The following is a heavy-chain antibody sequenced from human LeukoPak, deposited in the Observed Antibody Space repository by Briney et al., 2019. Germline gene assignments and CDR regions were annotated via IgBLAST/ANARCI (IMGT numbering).Heavy chain of an antibody. CDR3: AKAISSAFYYYGMDV. D-gene: IGHD6-19*01. Sequence: PGGSLRLSCAASGFTFNNYAINWVRQAPGKGLEWVSSISGSGDTTYYAGSVKGRFTISRDNFKNTLYLQMNYLRAADTAIYYCAKAISSAFYYYGMDVWGQGTTVSVSS. CDR1: GFTFNNYA. J-gene: IGHJ6*02. CDR2: ISGSGDTT. V-gene: IGHV3-23*01.